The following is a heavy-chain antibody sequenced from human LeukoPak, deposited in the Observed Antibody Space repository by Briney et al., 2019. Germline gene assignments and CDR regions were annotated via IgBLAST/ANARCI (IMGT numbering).Heavy chain of an antibody. CDR1: GGSISSYY. Sequence: PSETLSLTCTVSGGSISSYYWSWIRQPAGKGLEWIGRIYTSGSTNYNPSLKSRVTMSVDTSKNQFSLKLSSVTAADTAVYYCARDLGATTVTKCGNAFDIWGQGTMVTVSS. J-gene: IGHJ3*02. CDR3: ARDLGATTVTKCGNAFDI. D-gene: IGHD4-17*01. CDR2: IYTSGST. V-gene: IGHV4-4*07.